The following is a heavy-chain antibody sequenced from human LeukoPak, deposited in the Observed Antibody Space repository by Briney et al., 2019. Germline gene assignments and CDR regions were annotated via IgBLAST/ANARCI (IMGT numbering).Heavy chain of an antibody. CDR3: ARDGTDYYDSSGPSAFDI. J-gene: IGHJ3*02. V-gene: IGHV3-21*01. D-gene: IGHD3-22*01. Sequence: PGGSLRLSCAASGFTFSSYSMNWVRQAPGKGLEWVSSISSSSSYIYYADSVKGRFTISRDNVKNSLYLQMNSLRAEDTAVYYCARDGTDYYDSSGPSAFDIWGQGTMVTVSS. CDR2: ISSSSSYI. CDR1: GFTFSSYS.